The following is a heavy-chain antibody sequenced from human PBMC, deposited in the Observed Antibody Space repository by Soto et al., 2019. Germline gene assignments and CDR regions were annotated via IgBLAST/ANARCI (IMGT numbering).Heavy chain of an antibody. J-gene: IGHJ4*02. V-gene: IGHV3-33*01. CDR1: GFTFSSYG. CDR2: IWYDGSNK. CDR3: ARAGIAVAGPYYFDY. D-gene: IGHD6-19*01. Sequence: GGSLRLSCAASGFTFSSYGMHWVRQAPGKGLEWVAVIWYDGSNKYYADSVKGRFTISRDNSKNTLYLQMNSLRAEDTAVYYCARAGIAVAGPYYFDYWGQGTLVTVSS.